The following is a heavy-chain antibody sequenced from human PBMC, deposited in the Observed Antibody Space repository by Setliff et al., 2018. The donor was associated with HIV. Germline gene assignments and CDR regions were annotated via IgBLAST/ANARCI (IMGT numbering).Heavy chain of an antibody. CDR2: ISSDGISK. CDR1: GFT. J-gene: IGHJ4*02. D-gene: IGHD3-22*01. Sequence: PGGSLRLSCAAFGFTVHWVRQAPGKGLEWVSAISSDGISKYYAESVKGRFTISRDNSENTVYLQMDSLPAEDTAVYYCAREGGSSGYCGYFDYWGQGTLVTVSS. V-gene: IGHV3-30*01. CDR3: AREGGSSGYCGYFDY.